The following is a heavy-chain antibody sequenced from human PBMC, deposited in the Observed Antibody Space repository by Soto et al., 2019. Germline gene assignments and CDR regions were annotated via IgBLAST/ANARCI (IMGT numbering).Heavy chain of an antibody. CDR1: GYTFTSYG. D-gene: IGHD6-13*01. CDR2: ISAYNGNT. Sequence: ASLKVSCKASGYTFTSYGISWVRQAPGQGLEWMGWISAYNGNTNYAQKLQGRVTMTTDTSTSTAYMELRSLRSDDTAVYYCARVSGTVIAAAATEVYYWGQGTLVTVSS. CDR3: ARVSGTVIAAAATEVYY. V-gene: IGHV1-18*01. J-gene: IGHJ4*02.